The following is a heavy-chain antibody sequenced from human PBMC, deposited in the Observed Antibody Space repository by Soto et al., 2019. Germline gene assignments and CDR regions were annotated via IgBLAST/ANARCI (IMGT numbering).Heavy chain of an antibody. CDR2: ISYDGSNK. CDR3: ARDEVVGATHIYYYYGMDV. J-gene: IGHJ6*02. D-gene: IGHD1-26*01. Sequence: GGSLRLSCAASGFTFSSYAMHWVRQAPGKWLEWVAVISYDGSNKYYADSVKGRFTISRDNSKNTLYLQMNSLRAEDTAVYYCARDEVVGATHIYYYYGMDVWGQGXTVTVYS. CDR1: GFTFSSYA. V-gene: IGHV3-30-3*01.